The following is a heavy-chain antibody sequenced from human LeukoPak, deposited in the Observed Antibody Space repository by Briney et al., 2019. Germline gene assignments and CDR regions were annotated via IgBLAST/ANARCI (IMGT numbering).Heavy chain of an antibody. CDR1: GFTVSSNY. D-gene: IGHD6-19*01. J-gene: IGHJ6*02. Sequence: PGGSLRLSCAASGFTVSSNYMSWVRQAPGKGLEWVSVIYSGGSTYYADSVKGRFTISRDNSKNTLYLQMNSLRAEATAVYYCARDRTVAGIGGYYYYGMDVWGRGTTVTVSS. CDR2: IYSGGST. V-gene: IGHV3-53*01. CDR3: ARDRTVAGIGGYYYYGMDV.